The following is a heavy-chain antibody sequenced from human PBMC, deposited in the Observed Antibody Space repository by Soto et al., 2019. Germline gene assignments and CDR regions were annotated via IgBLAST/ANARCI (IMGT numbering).Heavy chain of an antibody. CDR1: GFSFSKYA. CDR3: VGGRYFGDY. J-gene: IGHJ4*02. Sequence: PGGSLRLSCAASGFSFSKYAMHWVRQAPGKGLEWVTVISYDGSNKYYADSVKGRFTISRDNSKNTVYLQLSSLRPEDTAVYYCVGGRYFGDYWGQGALVTVSS. D-gene: IGHD2-21*02. V-gene: IGHV3-30*04. CDR2: ISYDGSNK.